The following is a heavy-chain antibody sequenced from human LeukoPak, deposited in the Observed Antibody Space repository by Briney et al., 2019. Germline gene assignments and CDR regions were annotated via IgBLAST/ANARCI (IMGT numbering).Heavy chain of an antibody. CDR1: GGSFSGYY. J-gene: IGHJ3*02. Sequence: SETLSLTCAVYGGSFSGYYWSWIRQPPGKGLEWIGEINHSGSTNYNPSLKSRVTISVDTSKNQFSLKLSSVTAADTAVYYCARGSRITMVRGVILRAFDIWGQGTMVTDSS. V-gene: IGHV4-34*01. D-gene: IGHD3-10*01. CDR3: ARGSRITMVRGVILRAFDI. CDR2: INHSGST.